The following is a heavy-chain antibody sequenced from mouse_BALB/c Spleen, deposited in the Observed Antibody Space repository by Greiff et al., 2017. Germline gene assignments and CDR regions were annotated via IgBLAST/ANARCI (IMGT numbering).Heavy chain of an antibody. CDR3: ARSGYYGSSYYFDY. V-gene: IGHV1-55*01. Sequence: VQLQQPGAELVKPGTSVKLSCKASGYNFTSYWINWVKLRPGQGLEWIGDIYPGSGSTNYNEKFKSKATLTVDTSSSTAYMQLSSLASEDSALYYCARSGYYGSSYYFDYWGQGTTLTVSS. CDR2: IYPGSGST. CDR1: GYNFTSYW. J-gene: IGHJ2*01. D-gene: IGHD1-1*01.